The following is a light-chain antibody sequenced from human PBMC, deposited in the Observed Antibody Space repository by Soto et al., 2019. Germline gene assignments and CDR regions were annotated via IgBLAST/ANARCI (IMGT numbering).Light chain of an antibody. Sequence: IQMTQSPSPLSASVGDRVTITCRARHNIAKWVAGYQQKPGRAPRLLIYDASTLQTGVPSRFRGSGSGTEFTLPLSGLRPDDVATYYCQHLDTYWPFGQGPKV. V-gene: IGKV1-5*01. CDR1: HNIAKW. J-gene: IGKJ1*01. CDR2: DAS. CDR3: QHLDTYWP.